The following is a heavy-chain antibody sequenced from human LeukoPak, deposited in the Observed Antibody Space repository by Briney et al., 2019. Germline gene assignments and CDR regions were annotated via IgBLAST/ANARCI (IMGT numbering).Heavy chain of an antibody. V-gene: IGHV3-48*02. D-gene: IGHD1-1*01. CDR2: ISSGSSTI. CDR1: GFTFSDYS. CDR3: ARGTKEVSY. Sequence: PGGSLGLSCAASGFTFSDYSMNWVRQAPGKGLEWVSYISSGSSTIYYADSVKGRFTISRDNAKNSLYLQMNSQRDEDTAVYYCARGTKEVSYWGQGTLVTVSS. J-gene: IGHJ4*02.